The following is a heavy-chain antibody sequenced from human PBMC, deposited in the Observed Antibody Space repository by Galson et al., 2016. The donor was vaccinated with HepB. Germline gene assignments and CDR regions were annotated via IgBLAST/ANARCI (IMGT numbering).Heavy chain of an antibody. J-gene: IGHJ4*02. Sequence: TLSLTCSVSGASISSDDYYWSWIRQPPGKGLEWIGYIYSSGSTYYKPSLKSRVMVSLDMAKNQVSLGLNSMTAADTALYYCASGGYCSGGTCSYFFDFWGQGTLVTVSS. D-gene: IGHD2-15*01. CDR2: IYSSGST. CDR3: ASGGYCSGGTCSYFFDF. CDR1: GASISSDDYY. V-gene: IGHV4-30-4*01.